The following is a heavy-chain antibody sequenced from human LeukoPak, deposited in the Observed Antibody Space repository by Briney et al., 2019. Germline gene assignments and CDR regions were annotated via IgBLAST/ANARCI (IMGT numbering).Heavy chain of an antibody. Sequence: PSETLSPTCTVSGGSISSGGYYWSWIRQHPGKGLEWIGYIYYSGSTYYNPSLKSRVTISVDTSKNQFSLKLSSVTAADTAVYYCARARYGSGSYHYNVRIFDYWGQGTLVTVSS. CDR3: ARARYGSGSYHYNVRIFDY. CDR2: IYYSGST. CDR1: GGSISSGGYY. J-gene: IGHJ4*02. V-gene: IGHV4-31*03. D-gene: IGHD3-10*01.